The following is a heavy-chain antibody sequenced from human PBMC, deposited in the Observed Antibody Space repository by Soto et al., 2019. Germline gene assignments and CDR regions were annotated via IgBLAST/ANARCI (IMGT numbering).Heavy chain of an antibody. Sequence: SETLSLTCAVSGGSISSGGYSWSWIRQPPGKGLEWIGYIYHSGSTYYNPSLKSRVTISVDRSKNQFSLKLSSVTAADTAVYYCPIPGETVGAPPPSSLDSGGRGPLVTVP. V-gene: IGHV4-30-2*01. CDR1: GGSISSGGYS. CDR3: PIPGETVGAPPPSSLDS. CDR2: IYHSGST. D-gene: IGHD3-16*01. J-gene: IGHJ4*02.